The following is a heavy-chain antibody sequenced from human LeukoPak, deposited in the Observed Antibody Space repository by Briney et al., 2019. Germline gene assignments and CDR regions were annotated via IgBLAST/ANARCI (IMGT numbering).Heavy chain of an antibody. J-gene: IGHJ4*02. Sequence: SKTLSLTCTVSGGSISSYYWSWIRQPPGKGLEWIGYIYYSGSTNYNPSLKSRVTISVDTSKNQFSLKLSSVTAADTAVYYCARQPGYSSSWYGLDYWGQGTLVTVSS. CDR3: ARQPGYSSSWYGLDY. CDR2: IYYSGST. D-gene: IGHD6-13*01. CDR1: GGSISSYY. V-gene: IGHV4-59*08.